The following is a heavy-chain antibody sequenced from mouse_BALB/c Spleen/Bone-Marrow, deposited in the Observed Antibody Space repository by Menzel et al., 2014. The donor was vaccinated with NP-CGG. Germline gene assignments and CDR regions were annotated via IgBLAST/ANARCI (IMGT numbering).Heavy chain of an antibody. D-gene: IGHD2-10*02. J-gene: IGHJ3*01. Sequence: EGQVVESGGGLAQPGDSLRLSCATSGFTFSDFYMEWVRQPPGKRLEWIAASRNKAKHYTTEYSASVKGRFIVSRDTSQSILCLQMNALRAEDTAIYYCARDVGYGNYFVYWGQGTPVSASA. CDR3: ARDVGYGNYFVY. CDR1: GFTFSDFY. CDR2: SRNKAKHYTT. V-gene: IGHV7-1*02.